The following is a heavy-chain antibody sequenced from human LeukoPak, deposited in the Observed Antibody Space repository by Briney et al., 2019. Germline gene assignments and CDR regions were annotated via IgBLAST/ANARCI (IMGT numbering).Heavy chain of an antibody. V-gene: IGHV3-15*01. CDR1: GFTFINAW. CDR3: TTEYEGSGSAFDI. D-gene: IGHD1-26*01. J-gene: IGHJ3*02. CDR2: IKSKADSGTT. Sequence: GGSLRLSCAASGFTFINAWMSWVRQAPGKGLEWVGRIKSKADSGTTDYAASVKGRFTISRDNSENTLQMNSLKTEDTAVYYCTTEYEGSGSAFDIWGQGTMVTVS.